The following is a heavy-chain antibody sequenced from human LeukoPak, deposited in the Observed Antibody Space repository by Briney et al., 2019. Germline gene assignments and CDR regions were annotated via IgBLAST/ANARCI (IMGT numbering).Heavy chain of an antibody. Sequence: IPSETLSLTCTVSGGSVNSGSYYWSWIRQPPGKGLEWIGYIYYSGSTNYNPSLKSRVTISVDTSKNQFSLKLSSVTAADTAVYYCAREYYGDYYWYFDLWGRGTLVTVSS. D-gene: IGHD4-17*01. CDR3: AREYYGDYYWYFDL. J-gene: IGHJ2*01. CDR1: GGSVNSGSYY. CDR2: IYYSGST. V-gene: IGHV4-61*01.